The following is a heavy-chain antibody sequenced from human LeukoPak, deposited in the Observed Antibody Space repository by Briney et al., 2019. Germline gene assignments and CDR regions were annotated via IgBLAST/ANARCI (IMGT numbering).Heavy chain of an antibody. D-gene: IGHD5-18*01. CDR2: MNPNSGNT. Sequence: ASVKVSCKASGYTFTSYDINWVRQATGQGLEWMGWMNPNSGNTGYAQKFQGRVTITRNTSISTAYMELSSLRSEDTAVYYCAGVDTAMVTLAFDYWGQGTLVTVSS. V-gene: IGHV1-8*03. CDR3: AGVDTAMVTLAFDY. J-gene: IGHJ4*02. CDR1: GYTFTSYD.